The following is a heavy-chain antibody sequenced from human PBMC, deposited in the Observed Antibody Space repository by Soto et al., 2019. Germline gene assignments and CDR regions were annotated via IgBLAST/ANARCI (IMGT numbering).Heavy chain of an antibody. CDR2: INDDGIST. Sequence: EVRLVESGGGLVQPGGSLRLSCAASGFTFSSSWMHWVRQAPGKGLVWVSRINDDGISTSYADSVKGRFTVSRDNAKNTLYLQMNSLRAEDTSVYYCARDTYCSSVSCYGGGFAVWGQVTTVTVAS. J-gene: IGHJ3*01. D-gene: IGHD2-15*01. CDR3: ARDTYCSSVSCYGGGFAV. V-gene: IGHV3-74*01. CDR1: GFTFSSSW.